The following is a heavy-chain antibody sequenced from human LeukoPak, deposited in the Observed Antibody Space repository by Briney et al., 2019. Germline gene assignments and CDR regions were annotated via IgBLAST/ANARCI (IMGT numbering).Heavy chain of an antibody. CDR3: ARSRDPQRYYYYMDV. J-gene: IGHJ6*03. V-gene: IGHV4-39*01. Sequence: SETLSLTCTVSGGSISSSSYYWGWIRQPPGKGLEWIGSIYYSGSTYYNPSLKSRVTISVDTSKNQFSLKLSSVTAADTAVYYCARSRDPQRYYYYMDVWGKGTTVTVSS. D-gene: IGHD3-10*01. CDR2: IYYSGST. CDR1: GGSISSSSYY.